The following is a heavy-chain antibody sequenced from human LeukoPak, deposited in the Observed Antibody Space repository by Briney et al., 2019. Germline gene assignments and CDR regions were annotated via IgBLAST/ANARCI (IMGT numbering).Heavy chain of an antibody. J-gene: IGHJ6*02. CDR2: ISSKAYGGTT. Sequence: TGGPLRLSCTASGFTFGDYAMSWVRQAPGKGLEWVGFISSKAYGGTTEYAASVKARFTISRDDSRSIAYLQMNSLKTEDTAVYYCTRERLIRSIFGVVRMDVWGQGTTVTVSS. CDR1: GFTFGDYA. D-gene: IGHD3-3*01. V-gene: IGHV3-49*04. CDR3: TRERLIRSIFGVVRMDV.